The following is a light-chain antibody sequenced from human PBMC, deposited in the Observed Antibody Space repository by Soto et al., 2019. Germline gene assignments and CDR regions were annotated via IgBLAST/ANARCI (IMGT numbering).Light chain of an antibody. Sequence: QSALTQPASVSGSPGQSITISCTGTSNDVGGYKYVSWYQQHPGKAPKLMIYEVNNRPSGVSNRFSGSKSGNTASLTISGLQAEDEADYYCSSYTSSSTEVFGGGTKLTVL. V-gene: IGLV2-14*01. CDR2: EVN. J-gene: IGLJ3*02. CDR3: SSYTSSSTEV. CDR1: SNDVGGYKY.